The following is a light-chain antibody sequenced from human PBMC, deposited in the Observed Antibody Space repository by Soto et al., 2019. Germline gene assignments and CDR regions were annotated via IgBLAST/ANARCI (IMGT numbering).Light chain of an antibody. CDR2: DVS. CDR3: SSYTSSYV. Sequence: QSALTQPASVSGSPGQSITISCTGTSSDVGGYNYVSWYQQHPGKAPKLMIYDVSNRPSGVSNRFSGSKSGNTASLTISGLEAEDEADYCCSSYTSSYVFGTGTKLTVL. V-gene: IGLV2-14*01. CDR1: SSDVGGYNY. J-gene: IGLJ1*01.